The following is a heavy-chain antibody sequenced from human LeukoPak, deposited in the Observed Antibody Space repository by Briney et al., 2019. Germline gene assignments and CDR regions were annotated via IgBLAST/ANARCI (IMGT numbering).Heavy chain of an antibody. CDR2: ISSSSSTI. D-gene: IGHD6-25*01. CDR1: GFTFSSYS. CDR3: AKNAAYYYYYGMDV. Sequence: GSLRLSCAASGFTFSSYSMNWVRQAPGKGLEWVSYISSSSSTIYYADSVKGRFTISRDNSKNTLYLQMNSLRAEDTAVYYCAKNAAYYYYYGMDVWGQGTTVTVSS. J-gene: IGHJ6*02. V-gene: IGHV3-48*01.